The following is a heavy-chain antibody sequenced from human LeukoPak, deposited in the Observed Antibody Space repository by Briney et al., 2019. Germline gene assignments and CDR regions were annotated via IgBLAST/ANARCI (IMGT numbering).Heavy chain of an antibody. J-gene: IGHJ4*02. CDR2: IYSGGST. V-gene: IGHV3-66*01. CDR1: GFTVSNNY. Sequence: GRSLRLSCAAAGFTVSNNYMNWVRQAPGKGLEWVSIIYSGGSTYYANSVRDRFTISRDNSKNTVYLQMNSLRAEDTAVYYCARGPRIPVAGTYFDYWGQGTLVTVSS. D-gene: IGHD6-19*01. CDR3: ARGPRIPVAGTYFDY.